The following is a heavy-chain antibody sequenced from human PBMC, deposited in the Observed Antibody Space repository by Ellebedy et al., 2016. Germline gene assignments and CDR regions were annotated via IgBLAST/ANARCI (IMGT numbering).Heavy chain of an antibody. J-gene: IGHJ4*02. Sequence: GGSLRLSCAASGFTFSSFAMNWVRQAPGKGLEWVSTISGSGGYTYYADSVKGRFTISRDNSKDTLYLQMNSLRAKDTAVYYCAKSQYSSGWYRGIDFWGQGTQVTVSS. CDR2: ISGSGGYT. CDR1: GFTFSSFA. CDR3: AKSQYSSGWYRGIDF. D-gene: IGHD6-19*01. V-gene: IGHV3-23*01.